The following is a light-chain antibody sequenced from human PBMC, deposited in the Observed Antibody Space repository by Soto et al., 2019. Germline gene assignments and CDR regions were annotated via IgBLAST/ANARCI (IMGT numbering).Light chain of an antibody. CDR1: SSDVGGYND. V-gene: IGLV2-14*03. CDR2: EVF. CDR3: RSYATTRTFV. Sequence: QSALTQPASVSGSPGQSITISCTGTSSDVGGYNDVSWYQQHPGKVPKLMIYEVFSRPSGISDRFSGSKSGNTASLAITGLQAEDEADYYCRSYATTRTFVFGGGTKVTVL. J-gene: IGLJ3*02.